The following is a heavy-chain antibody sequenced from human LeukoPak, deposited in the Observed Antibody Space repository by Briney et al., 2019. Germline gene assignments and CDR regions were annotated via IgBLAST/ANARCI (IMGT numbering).Heavy chain of an antibody. V-gene: IGHV1-18*01. CDR2: ISAYNGNT. CDR1: GYTFTSYG. Sequence: GASVKVSCKASGYTFTSYGISWVRQAPGQGLEWMGWISAYNGNTNYAQKLQGRVTMTTDTSTSTAYMELRSLRSDDTAVYYCARAGSYDFWSGYFDCYYYYMDVWGKGTTVTVSS. CDR3: ARAGSYDFWSGYFDCYYYYMDV. D-gene: IGHD3-3*01. J-gene: IGHJ6*03.